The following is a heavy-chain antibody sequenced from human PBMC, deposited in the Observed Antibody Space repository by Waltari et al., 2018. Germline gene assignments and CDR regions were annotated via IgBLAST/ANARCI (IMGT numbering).Heavy chain of an antibody. CDR3: ARSSAGMPRWLGDY. J-gene: IGHJ4*02. V-gene: IGHV4-39*01. CDR1: GDSISSSNYY. CDR2: VYYSGTT. D-gene: IGHD5-12*01. Sequence: QLQLQESGPGLVKPSETLSLSCSVSGDSISSSNYYWGWIRQPPGKGLELIAGVYYSGTTDYNPSLKSRVTISADTSRNQFYLRLTSVTATDTAVYYCARSSAGMPRWLGDYWGQGILVTVSS.